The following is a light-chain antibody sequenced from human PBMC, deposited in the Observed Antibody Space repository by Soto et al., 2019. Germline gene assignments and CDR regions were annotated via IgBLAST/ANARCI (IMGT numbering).Light chain of an antibody. CDR3: QQYSRSPLT. CDR1: QSVSSNY. CDR2: GAS. Sequence: EIGLSQSPGTLSLSPGGRATLSCWASQSVSSNYLAWFQQKPGQAPRLLIYGASTRAAGIPDRFSGSGSGTDFTLTISRLDPEDFAVYFCQQYSRSPLTFGPGTKVDIK. V-gene: IGKV3-20*01. J-gene: IGKJ1*01.